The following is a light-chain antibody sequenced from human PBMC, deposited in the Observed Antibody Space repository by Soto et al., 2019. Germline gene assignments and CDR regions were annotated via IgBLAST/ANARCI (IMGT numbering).Light chain of an antibody. CDR2: DVS. CDR3: NSYTSSSTLDVV. J-gene: IGLJ2*01. Sequence: QSALTQPASVSGSPGQSITISCTGTSSDVGGYDSVSWYQQHPGKAPKLMIYDVSNRPSGVSNRFSDSKSGNTASLTISGLQAEDEADYYCNSYTSSSTLDVVFGGGTKLTVL. V-gene: IGLV2-14*01. CDR1: SSDVGGYDS.